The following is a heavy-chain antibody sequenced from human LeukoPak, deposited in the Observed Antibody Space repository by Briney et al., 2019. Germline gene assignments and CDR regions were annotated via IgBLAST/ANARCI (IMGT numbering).Heavy chain of an antibody. D-gene: IGHD3-22*01. CDR3: ARDYYDSSGYYTSGYYGIPDY. V-gene: IGHV1-2*02. J-gene: IGHJ4*02. CDR2: INHKDSDS. Sequence: ASVKVSCKASGYTFTGYYMHWVRQAPGQGLEWMGWINHKDSDSNFPQPFQGRVTMTRDTSISTAYMQLSSLRSDDTAVYYCARDYYDSSGYYTSGYYGIPDYWGQGTLVTVSS. CDR1: GYTFTGYY.